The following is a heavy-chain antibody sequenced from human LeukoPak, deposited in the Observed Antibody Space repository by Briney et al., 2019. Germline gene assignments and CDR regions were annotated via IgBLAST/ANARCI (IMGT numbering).Heavy chain of an antibody. D-gene: IGHD6-6*01. V-gene: IGHV1-46*01. CDR2: INPSGGST. CDR3: ARGVARSSKFHFSYYFDY. J-gene: IGHJ4*02. Sequence: GASVKVSCKASGYTFTSYGISWVRQAPGQGLEWMGIINPSGGSTSYAQKFQGRVTMTRDMSTSTVYMELSSLRSEDTAVYYCARGVARSSKFHFSYYFDYWGQGTLVTVSS. CDR1: GYTFTSYG.